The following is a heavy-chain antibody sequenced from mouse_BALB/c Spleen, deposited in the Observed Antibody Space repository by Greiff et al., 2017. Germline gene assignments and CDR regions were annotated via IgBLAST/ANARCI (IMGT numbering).Heavy chain of an antibody. D-gene: IGHD1-1*01. Sequence: EVKLMESGAELVKPGASVKLSCTASGFNIKDTYMHWVKQRPEQGLEWIGRIDPANGNTKYDPKFQGKATITADTSSNTAYLQLSSLTSEDTAVYYCASSTVVEGYFDVWGAGTTVTVSS. CDR1: GFNIKDTY. J-gene: IGHJ1*01. CDR2: IDPANGNT. CDR3: ASSTVVEGYFDV. V-gene: IGHV14-3*02.